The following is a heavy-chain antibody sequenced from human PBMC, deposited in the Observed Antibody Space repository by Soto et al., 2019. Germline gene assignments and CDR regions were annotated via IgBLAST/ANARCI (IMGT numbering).Heavy chain of an antibody. D-gene: IGHD3-10*01. Sequence: QLQLQESGPGLVKPSETLSLTCTVSGGSISSSGYYWGWIRQPPGKGLEWIGIIYYSGSTNYNPSLKSRVTISVDTSKNQFSLKVSSVTAADTAVYYCARRSYYGSGSIFDYWGQGTLVTVSS. CDR3: ARRSYYGSGSIFDY. CDR2: IYYSGST. J-gene: IGHJ4*02. V-gene: IGHV4-39*01. CDR1: GGSISSSGYY.